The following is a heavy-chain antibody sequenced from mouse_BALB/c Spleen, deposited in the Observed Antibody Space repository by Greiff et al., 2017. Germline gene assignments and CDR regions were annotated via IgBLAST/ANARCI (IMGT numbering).Heavy chain of an antibody. Sequence: DVKLVESGGGLVQPGGSRKLSCAASGFTFSSFGMHWVRQAPEKGLEWVAYISSGGSYTYYPDTVTGRFTISRDNAKNTLYLEMSSLRSEDTAMYYCARADYYGSSCKAMDYWGQGTSVTVSS. CDR3: ARADYYGSSCKAMDY. CDR1: GFTFSSFG. D-gene: IGHD1-1*01. CDR2: ISSGGSYT. J-gene: IGHJ4*01. V-gene: IGHV5-9-4*01.